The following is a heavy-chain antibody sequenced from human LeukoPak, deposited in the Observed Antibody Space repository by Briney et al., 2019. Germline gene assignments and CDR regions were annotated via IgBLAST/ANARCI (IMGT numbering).Heavy chain of an antibody. CDR2: INPGGVSR. D-gene: IGHD1-1*01. CDR1: GYTFTTYS. CDR3: AKDRAGTPWAD. J-gene: IGHJ4*02. V-gene: IGHV3-23*01. Sequence: PGGSLRLSCAASGYTFTTYSMTWVRQAPGKGLEWVSSINPGGVSRYYADSVRGRFTISRDNSENTVSLRMNSLRTDDTAMYYCAKDRAGTPWADWGQGTLVTVSS.